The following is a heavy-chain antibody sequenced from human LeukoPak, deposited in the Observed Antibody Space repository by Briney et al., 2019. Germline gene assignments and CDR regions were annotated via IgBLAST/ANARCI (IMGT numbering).Heavy chain of an antibody. V-gene: IGHV5-51*01. J-gene: IGHJ4*02. CDR3: ARTYCSSTSCYGSYFDY. CDR1: GCRFTSYW. CDR2: IYPGDSDT. Sequence: GEALQISFKGSGCRFTSYWIGWGRPMPGKGLEGMGIIYPGDSDTRYSPSFQGQVTISTDKSISTAYLQWSSLKASDTAMYYCARTYCSSTSCYGSYFDYWGQGTLVTVSS. D-gene: IGHD2-2*01.